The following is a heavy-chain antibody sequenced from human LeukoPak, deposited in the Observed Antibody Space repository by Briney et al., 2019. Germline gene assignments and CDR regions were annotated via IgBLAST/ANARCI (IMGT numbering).Heavy chain of an antibody. CDR1: GFTFSSYA. J-gene: IGHJ4*02. D-gene: IGHD2-15*01. Sequence: PGGSLRLSCAASGFTFSSYAMSWVRQAPGKGLELVSYISSSGSTIYYADSVKGQFTISRDNAKNSLYLQMNSLRAEDTAVYYCARYECSGGSCSLDYWGQGTLLTVSS. CDR3: ARYECSGGSCSLDY. CDR2: ISSSGSTI. V-gene: IGHV3-48*03.